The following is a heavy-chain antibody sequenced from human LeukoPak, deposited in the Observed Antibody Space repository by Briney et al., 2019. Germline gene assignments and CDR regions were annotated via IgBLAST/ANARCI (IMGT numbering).Heavy chain of an antibody. CDR1: GFTFSSYS. J-gene: IGHJ4*02. CDR3: ARDPTRDFWSGYYSSRGGTHFDY. Sequence: GGSLRLSCAASGFTFSSYSMNWVRQAPGKGLEWVSSISSSSSYIYYADSVKGRFTISRDNAKNSLYLQMNSLRAEDTAVYYCARDPTRDFWSGYYSSRGGTHFDYWGQGTLVTVSS. CDR2: ISSSSSYI. V-gene: IGHV3-21*01. D-gene: IGHD3-3*01.